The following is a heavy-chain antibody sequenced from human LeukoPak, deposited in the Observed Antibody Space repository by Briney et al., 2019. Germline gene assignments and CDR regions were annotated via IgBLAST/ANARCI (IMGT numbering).Heavy chain of an antibody. CDR1: GYTFTTYY. D-gene: IGHD5-18*01. CDR3: ARETVVSTAMLSLDY. Sequence: ASVKVSCKASGYTFTTYYIHWVRQAPGQGLEWMGIINPSLDSTSYAQKFQGRVIMIRVMSTNTVYMELISLKSDDTAVYYCARETVVSTAMLSLDYWGQETLVTVSS. J-gene: IGHJ4*02. V-gene: IGHV1-46*01. CDR2: INPSLDST.